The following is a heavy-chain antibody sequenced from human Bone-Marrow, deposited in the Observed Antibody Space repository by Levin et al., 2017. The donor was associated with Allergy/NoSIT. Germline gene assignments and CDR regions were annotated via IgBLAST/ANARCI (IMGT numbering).Heavy chain of an antibody. CDR3: AGLTSAAAISYSQL. CDR2: IYHSGST. Sequence: PSETLSLTCSVSGGSISSGDYYWSWIRQPPGKGLEWIGYIYHSGSTFYTLPLRSRVTISIDTSKNQFSLKLRSVTAADTAVYFCAGLTSAAAISYSQLWGQGSLVTVSS. J-gene: IGHJ4*02. D-gene: IGHD2-2*01. CDR1: GGSISSGDYY. V-gene: IGHV4-30-4*01.